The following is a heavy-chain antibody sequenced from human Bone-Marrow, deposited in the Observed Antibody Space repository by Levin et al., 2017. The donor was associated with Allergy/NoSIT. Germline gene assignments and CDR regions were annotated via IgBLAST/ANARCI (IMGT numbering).Heavy chain of an antibody. V-gene: IGHV4-59*01. D-gene: IGHD5-24*01. CDR3: ARVGHRDGYNEAFDY. J-gene: IGHJ4*02. CDR2: IYYSGST. Sequence: SETLSLTCTVSGGSISSYYWSWIRQPPGKGLEWIGYIYYSGSTNYNPSLKSRVTISVDTSKNQFSLKLSSVTAADTAVYYCARVGHRDGYNEAFDYWGQGTLVTVSS. CDR1: GGSISSYY.